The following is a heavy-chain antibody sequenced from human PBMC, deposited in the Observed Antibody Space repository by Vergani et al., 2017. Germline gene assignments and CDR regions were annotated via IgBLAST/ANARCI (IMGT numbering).Heavy chain of an antibody. CDR2: INPSGGST. V-gene: IGHV1-46*01. CDR1: GYTFTSYY. Sequence: QVQLVQSGAEVKKPGASEKVSCKASGYTFTSYYMHWVRQAPGQGLEWMGIINPSGGSTSYAQKFQGRVTMTRDTSTSTVYMELSSLRSEDTAVYYCARDHETMVRGSPTQGWFDPWGQGTLVTVSS. CDR3: ARDHETMVRGSPTQGWFDP. J-gene: IGHJ5*02. D-gene: IGHD3-10*01.